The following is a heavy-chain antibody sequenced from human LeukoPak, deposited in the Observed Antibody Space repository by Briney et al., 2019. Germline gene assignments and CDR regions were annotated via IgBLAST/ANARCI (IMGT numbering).Heavy chain of an antibody. CDR2: MNPNSGNT. J-gene: IGHJ4*02. V-gene: IGHV1-8*01. D-gene: IGHD2-15*01. CDR3: ATRYCSGGSCYLAY. Sequence: ASVKVSCKASGYTFTSYDINWVRQATGQGLEWMGWMNPNSGNTGYAQKFQGRVTMTRNTSISTAYMELSSLRSEDTAVYYCATRYCSGGSCYLAYWGQGTLVTVSS. CDR1: GYTFTSYD.